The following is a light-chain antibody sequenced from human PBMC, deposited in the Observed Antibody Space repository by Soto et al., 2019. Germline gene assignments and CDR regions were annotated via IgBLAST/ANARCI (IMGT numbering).Light chain of an antibody. V-gene: IGKV3-15*01. CDR2: GAS. CDR1: QSVSSN. J-gene: IGKJ2*01. Sequence: EIVMTQSPATLSVSPGERATLSCRASQSVSSNLAWYQQKPGQAPRLLIYGASTRATGIPARFSGSGSETEFTLTISSLQSEDFAVYYCQQYNNWPPPYTFGQGTKLEIK. CDR3: QQYNNWPPPYT.